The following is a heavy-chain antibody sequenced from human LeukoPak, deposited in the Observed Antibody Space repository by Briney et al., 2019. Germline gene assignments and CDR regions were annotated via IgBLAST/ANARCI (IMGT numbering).Heavy chain of an antibody. CDR2: INPSSGGT. J-gene: IGHJ6*02. CDR1: GYTFTDYY. V-gene: IGHV1-2*02. Sequence: ASVKVSCKASGYTFTDYYMHWVRQAPGQGLEWMGWINPSSGGTNYAQKFQGRVTMTRDTSINTAYMELSRLRSDDTAVYYCARATYYYSMDVWGQGTTVTVSS. CDR3: ARATYYYSMDV.